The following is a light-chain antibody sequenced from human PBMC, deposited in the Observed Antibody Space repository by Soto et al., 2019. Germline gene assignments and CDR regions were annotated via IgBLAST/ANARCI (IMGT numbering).Light chain of an antibody. V-gene: IGKV1-33*01. CDR2: DAS. CDR1: QDIRNF. Sequence: DIQMTQSPSSLSASVGDRVTITCQASQDIRNFLNWYQKKPGRAPKLLIYDASNLERGVPSLFCESGSGTYFTSTISTLNPAHFEPYLCQQYDHLTRWTFSQGTKVEIK. J-gene: IGKJ1*01. CDR3: QQYDHLTRWT.